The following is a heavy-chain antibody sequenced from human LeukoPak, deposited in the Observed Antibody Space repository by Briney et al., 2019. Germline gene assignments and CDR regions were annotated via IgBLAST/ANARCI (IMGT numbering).Heavy chain of an antibody. CDR3: ARSVWGYYVSSSD. V-gene: IGHV1-46*01. J-gene: IGHJ4*02. CDR2: INPSGGST. CDR1: GYTFTTYY. Sequence: ASVKVSCKASGYTFTTYYMHWVRQAPGKGLEWLGIINPSGGSTSYAQKFQGRVTMTRDTSTSTVYMELSSLRSEDTAVYYCARSVWGYYVSSSDWGQGTLVTVSS. D-gene: IGHD3-22*01.